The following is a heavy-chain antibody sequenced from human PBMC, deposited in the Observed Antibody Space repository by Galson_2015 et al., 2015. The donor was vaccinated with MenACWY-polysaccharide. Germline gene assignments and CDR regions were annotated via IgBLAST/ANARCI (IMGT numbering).Heavy chain of an antibody. CDR1: GDSVSSNTAA. Sequence: CAISGDSVSSNTAAWNWIRQSPSRGLEWLGRTYYRSNWSSDYALSVRGRITINADTSKNQFSLQLNSVTPEDTAVYYCVRGGAAAFLLSDPWGQGTLVTVSS. CDR3: VRGGAAAFLLSDP. CDR2: TYYRSNWSS. V-gene: IGHV6-1*01. D-gene: IGHD2-15*01. J-gene: IGHJ5*02.